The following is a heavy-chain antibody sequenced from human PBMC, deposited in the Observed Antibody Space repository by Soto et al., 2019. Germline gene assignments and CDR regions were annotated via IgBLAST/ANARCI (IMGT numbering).Heavy chain of an antibody. J-gene: IGHJ5*02. CDR2: IYYSGST. CDR3: ARALYYDFWSGYPPFDP. CDR1: GGSISSYY. D-gene: IGHD3-3*01. Sequence: SETLSLTCTVSGGSISSYYWSWIRQPPGKGLEWIGCIYYSGSTNYNPSLKSRVTISVDTSKNQFSLKLSSVTAADTAVYYCARALYYDFWSGYPPFDPWGQGTLVTVSS. V-gene: IGHV4-59*01.